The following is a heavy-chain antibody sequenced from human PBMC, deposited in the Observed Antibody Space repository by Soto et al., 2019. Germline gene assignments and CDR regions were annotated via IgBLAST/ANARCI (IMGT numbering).Heavy chain of an antibody. CDR1: GGSISSYY. J-gene: IGHJ5*02. Sequence: SETLSLTCTVSGGSISSYYWSWIRQPAGKGLEWIGRIYYSGSTNYNPSLKSRVTISVDTSKNQFSLKLSSVTAADTAVYYCARGYVVVVAAWSPLFDPWGQGTLVTVSS. CDR2: IYYSGST. D-gene: IGHD2-15*01. V-gene: IGHV4-4*07. CDR3: ARGYVVVVAAWSPLFDP.